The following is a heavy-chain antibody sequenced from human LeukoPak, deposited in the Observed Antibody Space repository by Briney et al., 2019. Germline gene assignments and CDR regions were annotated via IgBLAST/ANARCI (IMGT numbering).Heavy chain of an antibody. CDR2: ISYDGSEK. CDR3: ARGGSSGYYPY. Sequence: GGSLRLSCAASGFSISSYAMNWVRQAPGKGLEWVAVISYDGSEKHYADPVKGRFTISRDNSKNTLYLQMNSLRAEDTAVYYCARGGSSGYYPYWGQGILVTVSS. D-gene: IGHD3-22*01. V-gene: IGHV3-30*03. J-gene: IGHJ4*02. CDR1: GFSISSYA.